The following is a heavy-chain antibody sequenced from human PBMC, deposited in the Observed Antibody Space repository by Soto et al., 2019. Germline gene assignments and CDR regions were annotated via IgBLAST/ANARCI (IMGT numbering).Heavy chain of an antibody. J-gene: IGHJ4*02. CDR2: NSGSGGST. D-gene: IGHD3-22*01. CDR1: GFTFSSYA. Sequence: GGSLRLSCAASGFTFSSYAMIWCRQAPGKGLEWVSTNSGSGGSTYYADSVKGRFTSSRDNSKNTLYLQMNSLRAEDTAVYYCAKESNYYDSSGLPTYFDFWGQGTLVTVSS. CDR3: AKESNYYDSSGLPTYFDF. V-gene: IGHV3-23*01.